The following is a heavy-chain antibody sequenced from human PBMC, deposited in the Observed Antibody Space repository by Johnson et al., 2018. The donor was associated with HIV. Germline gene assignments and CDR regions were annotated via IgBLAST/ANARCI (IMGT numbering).Heavy chain of an antibody. V-gene: IGHV3-7*05. CDR1: GFTFSSYA. D-gene: IGHD3-10*01. CDR3: ATDVSWELKSAFDV. J-gene: IGHJ3*01. CDR2: IKQDGSEK. Sequence: MQLVESGGGVVQPGRSLRLSCAASGFTFSSYAMHWVRQAPGKGLEWVANIKQDGSEKYYVDSVKGRFTISRDNAKNSLYLQIDSLRAEDTAMYYCATDVSWELKSAFDVWGQGTMVTVSS.